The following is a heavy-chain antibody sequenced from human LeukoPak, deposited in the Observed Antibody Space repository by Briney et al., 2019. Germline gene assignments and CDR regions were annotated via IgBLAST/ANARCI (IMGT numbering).Heavy chain of an antibody. CDR1: GGSFSGYY. CDR2: INQSGST. CDR3: ACTVYYGSVDY. D-gene: IGHD3-10*01. Sequence: PSETLSHTCVVYGGSFSGYYWSWIRQRPGKGLEWSGEINQSGSTNYNPSLKSRVTISVDTSKNQFSLKLSSVTAADTAVYYCACTVYYGSVDYWGQGTLVTVSS. V-gene: IGHV4-34*01. J-gene: IGHJ4*02.